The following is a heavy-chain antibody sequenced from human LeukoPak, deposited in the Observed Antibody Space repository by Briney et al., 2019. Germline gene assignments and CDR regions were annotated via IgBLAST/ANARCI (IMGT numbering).Heavy chain of an antibody. CDR3: AKDPGYSYGSNWFDP. CDR1: GFTFSSYA. V-gene: IGHV3-23*01. J-gene: IGHJ5*02. D-gene: IGHD5-18*01. CDR2: ISGSGGST. Sequence: GGSLRLSYAASGFTFSSYAMSWVRQAPGKGLEWVSAISGSGGSTYYADSVKGRFTISRDNSKNTLYLQMNSLRAEDTAVYYCAKDPGYSYGSNWFDPWGQGTLVTVSS.